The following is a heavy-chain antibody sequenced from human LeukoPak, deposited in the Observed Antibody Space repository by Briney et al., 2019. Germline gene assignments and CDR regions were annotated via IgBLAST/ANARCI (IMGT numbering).Heavy chain of an antibody. V-gene: IGHV3-53*01. D-gene: IGHD3-22*01. J-gene: IGHJ4*02. CDR2: IYSGGTT. CDR1: GFTVSNNY. CDR3: TKGDITMIPD. Sequence: PGGSLRLSCAASGFTVSNNYMCWVRQAPGKGLEWVSIIYSGGTTYYADSVKGRFTISRDNSKNTLFLQMNSLRAEDTAVYYCTKGDITMIPDWGQGTLVTVSS.